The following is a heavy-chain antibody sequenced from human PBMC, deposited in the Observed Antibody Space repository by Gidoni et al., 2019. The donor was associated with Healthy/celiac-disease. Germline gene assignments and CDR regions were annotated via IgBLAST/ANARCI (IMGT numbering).Heavy chain of an antibody. Sequence: EVQLLESGGGLVQPGGSLRLSCAASGFTFSSYAMSWVRQAPGKGLAWVSAISGSGGSTYYADSVKGRFTISRDNSKNTLYLQMNSLRAEDTAVYYCAKIGGWSSSHLLDYWGQGTLVTVSS. CDR3: AKIGGWSSSHLLDY. V-gene: IGHV3-23*01. CDR1: GFTFSSYA. J-gene: IGHJ4*02. CDR2: ISGSGGST. D-gene: IGHD6-6*01.